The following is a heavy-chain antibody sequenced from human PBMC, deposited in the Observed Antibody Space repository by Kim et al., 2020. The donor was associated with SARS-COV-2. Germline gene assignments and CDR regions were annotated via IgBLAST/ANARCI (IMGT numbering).Heavy chain of an antibody. Sequence: SETLSLTCTVPGGSISSSSYYWGWIRQPPGKGLEWIGSIYYSGSTYYNPSLKSRVTISVDTSKNQFSLKLSSVTAADTAVYYVPRLDGWFAELLPYYFD. D-gene: IGHD3-10*01. CDR2: IYYSGST. J-gene: IGHJ4*01. CDR3: PRLDGWFAELLPYYFD. CDR1: GGSISSSSYY. V-gene: IGHV4-39*01.